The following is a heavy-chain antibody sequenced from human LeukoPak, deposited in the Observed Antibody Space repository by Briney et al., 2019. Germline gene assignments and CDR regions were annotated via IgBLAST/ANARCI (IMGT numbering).Heavy chain of an antibody. Sequence: ASVKVSCKASGYSFTGYYIHWVRQAPGQGLEWMGWINPNSGGTNYAQKFQGRVTMTRDTSISTAYMELSRLRSDDTAVYYCARVISGILTGYSLDVWGQGTTVTVSS. J-gene: IGHJ6*02. D-gene: IGHD3-9*01. CDR2: INPNSGGT. CDR1: GYSFTGYY. CDR3: ARVISGILTGYSLDV. V-gene: IGHV1-2*02.